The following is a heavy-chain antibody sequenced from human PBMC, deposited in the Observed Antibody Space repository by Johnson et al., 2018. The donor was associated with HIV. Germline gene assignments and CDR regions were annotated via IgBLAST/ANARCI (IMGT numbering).Heavy chain of an antibody. CDR3: ARAPRFGRVRGSAFDI. D-gene: IGHD3-10*01. CDR2: IGTAGDT. CDR1: GYTFSSYD. J-gene: IGHJ3*02. Sequence: MQLVESGGGLVQPGGSLRLSCAVSGYTFSSYDMHWVRQATGKGLEWVSAIGTAGDTYYPGSVKGRFTISRENAKNSLYLQMNSLRAGDTAVYYCARAPRFGRVRGSAFDIWGQGTMVTVSS. V-gene: IGHV3-13*01.